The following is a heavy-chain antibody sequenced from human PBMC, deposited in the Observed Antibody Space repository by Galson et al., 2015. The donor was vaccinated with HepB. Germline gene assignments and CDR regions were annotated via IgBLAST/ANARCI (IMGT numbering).Heavy chain of an antibody. CDR1: GYTFTSYY. J-gene: IGHJ4*02. D-gene: IGHD6-19*01. CDR2: INPSGDRT. Sequence: SVKVSCKASGYTFTSYYINWVRQAPGQGLEWMGIINPSGDRTSYAQKFQGRVTLTGDTSTSTVYMELSSLRSEDTAVYYCARDLLSSWYGGSAYFDYWGQGTLVTVPS. V-gene: IGHV1-46*01. CDR3: ARDLLSSWYGGSAYFDY.